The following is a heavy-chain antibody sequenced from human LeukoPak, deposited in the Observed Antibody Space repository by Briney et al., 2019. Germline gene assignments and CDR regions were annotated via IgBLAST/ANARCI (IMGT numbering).Heavy chain of an antibody. J-gene: IGHJ6*03. CDR1: GGSISSYY. V-gene: IGHV4-4*07. CDR2: IYTSGSN. CDR3: AREVADYGGYYYYHYMDV. Sequence: PSETLSLTCSVSGGSISSYYWSWIRQPAGKGLEWIGRIYTSGSNNYNPSLKSRVTMSVDTSKNQFSLKLSSVTAADTAMYYCAREVADYGGYYYYHYMDVWGKGTTVTIPS. D-gene: IGHD4-23*01.